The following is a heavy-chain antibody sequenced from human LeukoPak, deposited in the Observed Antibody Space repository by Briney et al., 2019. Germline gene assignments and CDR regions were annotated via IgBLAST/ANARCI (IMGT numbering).Heavy chain of an antibody. CDR2: IYDEGNT. J-gene: IGHJ3*02. CDR3: ARHIGAWAFDI. V-gene: IGHV4-59*08. CDR1: GGSISGYY. Sequence: SETLSLTCTVSGGSISGYYWSWVRQSSGKGLEWVANIYDEGNTKKNPSLKSRVTISRDMSKNQVSLKLTSVTAADTAIYYCARHIGAWAFDIWGQGTMVTVSS.